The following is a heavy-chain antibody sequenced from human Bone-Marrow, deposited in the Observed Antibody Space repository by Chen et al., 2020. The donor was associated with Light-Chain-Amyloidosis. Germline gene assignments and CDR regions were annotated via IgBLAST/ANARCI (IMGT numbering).Heavy chain of an antibody. CDR1: GFTFSSYW. Sequence: EVQLVESGGGLVQPEGSLRLPCAASGFTFSSYWMTWVRQAPGKGLEWVANIKEDGSEKYYVDSVKGRFTISRDNAKNSLYLQMNSLRAEDTAVYYCVRDRAVITTHEYFEHWGQGTLVTVSS. D-gene: IGHD3-22*01. J-gene: IGHJ1*01. V-gene: IGHV3-7*01. CDR3: VRDRAVITTHEYFEH. CDR2: IKEDGSEK.